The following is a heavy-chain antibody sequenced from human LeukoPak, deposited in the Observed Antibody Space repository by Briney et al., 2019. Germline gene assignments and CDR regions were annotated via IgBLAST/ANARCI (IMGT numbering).Heavy chain of an antibody. Sequence: PSETLSLTCAVYGVSFSDYYWGWIRQPPGKGLEWIGSIYYSGSTYYNPSLKSRVTISVDTSKNQFSLKLSSVTAADTAVYYCARLGIAVAGAHYTYNWFDPWGQGTLVTVSS. CDR2: IYYSGST. CDR1: GVSFSDYY. D-gene: IGHD6-19*01. V-gene: IGHV4-39*01. J-gene: IGHJ5*02. CDR3: ARLGIAVAGAHYTYNWFDP.